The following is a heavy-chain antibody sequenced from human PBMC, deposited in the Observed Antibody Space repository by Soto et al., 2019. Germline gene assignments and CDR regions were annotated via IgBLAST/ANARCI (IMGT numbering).Heavy chain of an antibody. Sequence: GGSLRLSCAASGFTFSSYAMSWVRQAPGKGLEWVSFIYSGGSAYYADSVKGRFTISRDNSRNTLYLQTSSLRHEDTAVYYCARGPSGDKVDYWGQGIQVTVS. J-gene: IGHJ4*02. V-gene: IGHV3-66*02. CDR3: ARGPSGDKVDY. D-gene: IGHD7-27*01. CDR2: IYSGGSA. CDR1: GFTFSSYA.